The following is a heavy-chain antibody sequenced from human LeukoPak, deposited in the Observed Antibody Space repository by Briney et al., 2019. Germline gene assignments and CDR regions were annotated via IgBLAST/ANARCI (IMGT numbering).Heavy chain of an antibody. CDR3: ARDNLYNWNDEDAFDI. D-gene: IGHD1-1*01. CDR1: GFTFSSYE. CDR2: ISSSGSTI. V-gene: IGHV3-48*03. Sequence: PGGSLRLSCAASGFTFSSYEMNWVRQAPGKGLEWVSYISSSGSTIYYADSVKGRFTISRDNAKNSLYLQMNSLRAEDTAGYYCARDNLYNWNDEDAFDIWGQGTMVTVSS. J-gene: IGHJ3*02.